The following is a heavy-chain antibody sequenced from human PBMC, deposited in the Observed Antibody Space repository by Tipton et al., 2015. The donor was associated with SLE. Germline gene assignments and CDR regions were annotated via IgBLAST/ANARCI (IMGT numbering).Heavy chain of an antibody. Sequence: TLSLTCTVSGGSISSGSYYWGWIRQPPGKGLEWIGYIHYSGTTHDNPSLKSRVTMSVDMSKNQFSLKLSSVTAADTAVYSCARGSDSPYYFDYWGQGTLVTVSS. CDR3: ARGSDSPYYFDY. D-gene: IGHD3-22*01. CDR2: IHYSGTT. CDR1: GGSISSGSYY. V-gene: IGHV4-61*01. J-gene: IGHJ4*02.